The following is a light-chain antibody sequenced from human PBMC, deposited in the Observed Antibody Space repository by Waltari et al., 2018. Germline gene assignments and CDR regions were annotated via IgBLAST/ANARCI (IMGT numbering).Light chain of an antibody. J-gene: IGLJ3*02. Sequence: QSALTQPASVSGSPGQSITISCIGTSSDIGGYNYVSWYQQHPGKAPKVMIYDVTKRPSGVSNRFSGSKSGSTASLTSSGLQAEDEADYYCSSYTSSNTWVFGGGTKLTVL. CDR3: SSYTSSNTWV. V-gene: IGLV2-14*01. CDR1: SSDIGGYNY. CDR2: DVT.